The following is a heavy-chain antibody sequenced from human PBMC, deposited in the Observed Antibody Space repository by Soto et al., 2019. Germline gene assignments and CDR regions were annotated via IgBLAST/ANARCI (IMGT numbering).Heavy chain of an antibody. CDR3: VSSRTAVFGDDLDI. CDR1: GGSISSFF. V-gene: IGHV4-59*03. J-gene: IGHJ3*02. CDR2: IYDSGDA. D-gene: IGHD3-16*01. Sequence: QVQLQQSGPGLVKPSETLSLTCSVSGGSISSFFKNWIRQAPGKGLEWIGWIYDSGDANYNPSLKSRVTISLDTSKNQSSLTLSSVSAADTAVYYCVSSRTAVFGDDLDIWALGTMVTVSS.